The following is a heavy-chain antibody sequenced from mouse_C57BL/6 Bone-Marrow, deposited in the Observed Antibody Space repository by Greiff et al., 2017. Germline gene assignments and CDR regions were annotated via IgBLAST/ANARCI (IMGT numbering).Heavy chain of an antibody. Sequence: EVQLQQSGPVLVKPGASVKMSCKASGYTFTDYYMNWVKQSHGKSLEWIGVINPYNGGTSYNQKFKGKATLTVDKSSSTAYMELNSLTSEDSAVYYCARRLGYDPFAYWGQGTLVTVSA. J-gene: IGHJ3*01. CDR3: ARRLGYDPFAY. V-gene: IGHV1-19*01. D-gene: IGHD2-14*01. CDR1: GYTFTDYY. CDR2: INPYNGGT.